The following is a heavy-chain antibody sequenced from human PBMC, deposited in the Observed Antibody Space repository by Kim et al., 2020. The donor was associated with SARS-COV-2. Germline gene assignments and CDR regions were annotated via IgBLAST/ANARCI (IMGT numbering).Heavy chain of an antibody. J-gene: IGHJ6*02. D-gene: IGHD3-10*01. CDR1: GGSISSGGYY. Sequence: SETLSLTCTVSGGSISSGGYYWSWIRQHPGKGLEWIGYIYYSGSTYYNPSLKSRVTISVDTSKNQFSLKLSSVTAADTAVYYCARDRLSDDYYYYGMDVCGQATTVTVSS. CDR3: ARDRLSDDYYYYGMDV. V-gene: IGHV4-31*03. CDR2: IYYSGST.